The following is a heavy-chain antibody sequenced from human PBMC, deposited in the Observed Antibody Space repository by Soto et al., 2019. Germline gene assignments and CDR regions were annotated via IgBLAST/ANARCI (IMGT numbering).Heavy chain of an antibody. V-gene: IGHV4-4*02. CDR3: AGGAVAGTSPAY. CDR2: IYHSGST. CDR1: SGSITSSNW. J-gene: IGHJ4*02. Sequence: QVQLQESGPGLVKPSGTLSLTCAVSSGSITSSNWWSWVRQPPGKGLEWIGEIYHSGSTNYNPSLKSRVTISVDKCKNVFSLKLSSVTAADTAMYYCAGGAVAGTSPAYWGQGTLVTVSS. D-gene: IGHD6-19*01.